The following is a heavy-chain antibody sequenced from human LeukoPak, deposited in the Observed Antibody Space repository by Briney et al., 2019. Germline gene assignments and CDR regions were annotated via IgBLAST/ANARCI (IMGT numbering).Heavy chain of an antibody. D-gene: IGHD2-21*01. J-gene: IGHJ4*02. CDR2: ITSRGNT. CDR3: ARDPTRDDC. V-gene: IGHV3-21*01. CDR1: GFTFSSYS. Sequence: GGSLRLSCAASGFTFSSYSMNWVRQAPGQGLEWVSSITSRGNTFYADSVKGRFTISRDNAKNSLYLQMNSLRAEDTAVYYCARDPTRDDCWGQGTPVTVSS.